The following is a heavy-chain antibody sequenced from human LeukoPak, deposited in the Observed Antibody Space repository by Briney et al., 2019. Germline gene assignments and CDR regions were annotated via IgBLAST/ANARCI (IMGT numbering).Heavy chain of an antibody. D-gene: IGHD2-15*01. CDR1: GYTFTGYY. V-gene: IGHV1-69*04. CDR2: IIPILGIA. J-gene: IGHJ5*02. CDR3: ARDLGCSGGSCYRSDP. Sequence: SVKVSCKASGYTFTGYYMHWVRQAPGQGLEWMGRIIPILGIANYAQTFQGRVTVTRDTSARTAYMELSSLSSEDTAMYYCARDLGCSGGSCYRSDPWGQGTLVTVSS.